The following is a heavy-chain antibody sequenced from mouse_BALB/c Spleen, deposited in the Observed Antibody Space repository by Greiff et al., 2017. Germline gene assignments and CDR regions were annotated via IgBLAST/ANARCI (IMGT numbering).Heavy chain of an antibody. CDR2: IYPGDGDT. Sequence: QVQLQQSGAELVRPGSSVKISCKASGYAFSSYWLNWVKQRPGQGLEWIGQIYPGDGDTNYNGKFKGKATLTADKSSSTAYMQLSSLTSEDSAVYFCERRLQPVDYWGQGTTLTVSS. J-gene: IGHJ2*01. V-gene: IGHV1-80*01. D-gene: IGHD2-2*01. CDR1: GYAFSSYW. CDR3: ERRLQPVDY.